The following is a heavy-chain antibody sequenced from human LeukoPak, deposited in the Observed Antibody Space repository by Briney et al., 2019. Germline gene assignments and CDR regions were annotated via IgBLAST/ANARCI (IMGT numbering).Heavy chain of an antibody. Sequence: PSETLSLTCTVSGGSISNFYWSWIRQPPGKGLEWTGYIDYTGSTNYNPSLKSRVTISLDTSKSQFSLKLNSVTAADTAVYYCARARFGYCSGGSCYYFDYWGQGTLVTVSS. V-gene: IGHV4-59*12. CDR2: IDYTGST. D-gene: IGHD2-15*01. J-gene: IGHJ4*02. CDR1: GGSISNFY. CDR3: ARARFGYCSGGSCYYFDY.